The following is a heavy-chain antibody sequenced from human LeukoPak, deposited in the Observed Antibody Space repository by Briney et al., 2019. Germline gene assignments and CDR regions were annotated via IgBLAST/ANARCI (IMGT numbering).Heavy chain of an antibody. CDR2: IKQDGSEK. Sequence: PGGSLRLSCVGSGFTFSSYGMHWVRQAAGKGLEWVANIKQDGSEKYYVDSVKGRFTISRDNAKNSLYLQMNSLRAEDTAVYYCARDELGYWGQGTLVTVSS. CDR1: GFTFSSYG. J-gene: IGHJ4*02. V-gene: IGHV3-7*01. CDR3: ARDELGY. D-gene: IGHD1-7*01.